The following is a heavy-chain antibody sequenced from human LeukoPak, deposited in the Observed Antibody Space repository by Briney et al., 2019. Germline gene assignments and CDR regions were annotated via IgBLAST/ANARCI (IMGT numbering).Heavy chain of an antibody. V-gene: IGHV6-1*01. J-gene: IGHJ3*02. CDR1: GDSVSSNSAA. CDR2: TYYRSKWYN. CDR3: ARDPPNRDGYGTLGAFDI. Sequence: SQTLSLTCAISGDSVSSNSAAWNWIRQSPSRGLEWLGRTYYRSKWYNDYAVSVKSRITINPDTSKNQFSLQLNSVTPEDTAVYYCARDPPNRDGYGTLGAFDIWGQGTMVTVSS. D-gene: IGHD5-24*01.